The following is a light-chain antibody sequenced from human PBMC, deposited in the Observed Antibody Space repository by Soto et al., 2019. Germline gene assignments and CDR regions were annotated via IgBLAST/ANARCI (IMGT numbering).Light chain of an antibody. J-gene: IGKJ5*01. CDR3: ILVNSFPIP. Sequence: DIQMTQSPSSVSASVGDRVTITCRASQGISSWAAWYQQKPGKAPKILISDVSSLQSGVTSRFSGSGSRTDFTIIISSLQLEDFQTYDRILVNSFPIPCGLGTLLQIK. CDR2: DVS. CDR1: QGISSW. V-gene: IGKV1-12*01.